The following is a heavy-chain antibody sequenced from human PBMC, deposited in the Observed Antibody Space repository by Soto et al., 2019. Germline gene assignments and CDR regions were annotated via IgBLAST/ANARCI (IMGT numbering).Heavy chain of an antibody. V-gene: IGHV4-30-4*01. CDR3: ARELQGGVFDI. CDR2: LSYTGST. D-gene: IGHD2-8*02. J-gene: IGHJ3*02. CDR1: GGPVRYAFSY. Sequence: SETLYLTFSVSGGPVRYAFSYWTWIRQPPGKGPEWMGYLSYTGSTYYKPSLRNRATLSVDESSNLVSLRLSSVTAVYTGVYYCARELQGGVFDIWGRGTLVTVSS.